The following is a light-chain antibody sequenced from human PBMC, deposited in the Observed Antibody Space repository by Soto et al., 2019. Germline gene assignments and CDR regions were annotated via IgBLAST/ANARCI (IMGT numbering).Light chain of an antibody. CDR1: QSVSSY. CDR2: GAS. Sequence: EIVMTQSPATLSVSPGERATLSCRASQSVSSYLAWYQQKPGQAPRLLIYGASTRATGIPARFSGSGSGTEFILTISSLQSEDFAVYYCQQYSKRPLTFGGGTKVDIK. V-gene: IGKV3-15*01. CDR3: QQYSKRPLT. J-gene: IGKJ4*01.